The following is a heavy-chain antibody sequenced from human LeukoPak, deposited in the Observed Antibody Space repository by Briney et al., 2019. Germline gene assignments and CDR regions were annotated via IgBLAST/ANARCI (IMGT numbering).Heavy chain of an antibody. CDR3: ARATYYYDSSGYLGYYFDY. J-gene: IGHJ4*02. CDR2: ISAYNGNT. V-gene: IGHV1-18*01. Sequence: ASVKVSCKASGYTFTSYGISWVRQAPGQGLEWMGWISAYNGNTNYAQKFQGRVTMTRDMSTSTVYMELSSLRSEDTAVYYCARATYYYDSSGYLGYYFDYWGQGTLVTVSS. D-gene: IGHD3-22*01. CDR1: GYTFTSYG.